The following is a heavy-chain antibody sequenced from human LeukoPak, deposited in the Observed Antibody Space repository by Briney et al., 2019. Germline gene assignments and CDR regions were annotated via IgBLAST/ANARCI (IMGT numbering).Heavy chain of an antibody. V-gene: IGHV3-23*01. J-gene: IGHJ4*02. CDR2: IGGRDGVTT. CDR1: GFTFSSYG. D-gene: IGHD1-26*01. Sequence: GGTLRLSCAASGFTFSSYGMNWVRQAPGKGLEWVSGIGGRDGVTTYYTSSVKGRFTISRDNSKNTVYLQMSSLRAEDTAFYYCAKSVVNSGTYIPFDYWGQGTLVTVSS. CDR3: AKSVVNSGTYIPFDY.